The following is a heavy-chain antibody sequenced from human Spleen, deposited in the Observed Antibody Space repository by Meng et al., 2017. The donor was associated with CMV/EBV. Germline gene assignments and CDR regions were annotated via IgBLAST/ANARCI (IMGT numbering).Heavy chain of an antibody. CDR3: ARVLVVPAAAFDY. J-gene: IGHJ4*02. D-gene: IGHD2-2*01. Sequence: ASVKVSCKTSGYTFTGYYMFWVRQAPGQGLEWMGWINPNSGGTNYAQKFQGRVTMTRDTSINTAYMELSRLRSDDTAVYYCARVLVVPAAAFDYWGQGTLVTVSS. CDR2: INPNSGGT. V-gene: IGHV1-2*02. CDR1: GYTFTGYY.